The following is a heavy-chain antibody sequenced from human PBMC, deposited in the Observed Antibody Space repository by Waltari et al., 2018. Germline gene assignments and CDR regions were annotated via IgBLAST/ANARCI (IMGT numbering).Heavy chain of an antibody. CDR3: ASGNDYFSWVPYL. D-gene: IGHD4-17*01. CDR2: IIPILGIA. Sequence: QVQLVQSGAEVKKPGSSVKVSCKASGGTFSRYAISWVRPAPGQGLEWMGGIIPILGIANYAQKFQGRVTITADESTSTAYMELSSLRSEDTAVYYCASGNDYFSWVPYLWGRGTLVTVSS. V-gene: IGHV1-69*04. CDR1: GGTFSRYA. J-gene: IGHJ2*01.